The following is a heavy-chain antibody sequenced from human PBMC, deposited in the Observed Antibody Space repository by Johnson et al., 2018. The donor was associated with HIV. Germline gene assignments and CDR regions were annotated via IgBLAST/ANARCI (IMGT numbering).Heavy chain of an antibody. CDR2: ISYDGSNK. D-gene: IGHD5-12*01. V-gene: IGHV3-30*18. CDR3: AKDLRHGCSENDPGSPGGCFDI. J-gene: IGHJ3*02. Sequence: VQLVESGGGVVQPGRSLRLSCAASGFTFSSYGMHWVRQAPGKGLEWVAVISYDGSNKYYADSVKGRFTISRDNSKNTLYLQMNSMRAEETAVYYCAKDLRHGCSENDPGSPGGCFDIWGQGTMVTVSS. CDR1: GFTFSSYG.